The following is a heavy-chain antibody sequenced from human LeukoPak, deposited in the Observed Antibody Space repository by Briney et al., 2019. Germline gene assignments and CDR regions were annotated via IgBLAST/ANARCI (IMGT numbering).Heavy chain of an antibody. CDR3: ARRSVGYYDSSGYYPN. Sequence: SETLSLTCTVSGGSISSSSYYWGWIRQPPGKGLEWIGSIYYSGSTYYNPSLKSRVIISVDTSKNQFSLKLSSVTAADTAVYYCARRSVGYYDSSGYYPNWGQGTLVTVSS. J-gene: IGHJ4*02. D-gene: IGHD3-22*01. CDR2: IYYSGST. V-gene: IGHV4-39*01. CDR1: GGSISSSSYY.